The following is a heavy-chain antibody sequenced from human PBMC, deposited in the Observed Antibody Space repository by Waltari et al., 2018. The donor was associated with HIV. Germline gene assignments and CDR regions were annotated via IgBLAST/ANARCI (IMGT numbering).Heavy chain of an antibody. J-gene: IGHJ4*02. CDR1: GYKLVHPD. V-gene: IGHV1-8*01. D-gene: IGHD4-17*01. Sequence: QVLLVQSPTEVRTHGASVRVSCSLSGYKLVHPDIPWGRRATGKGLEWMGCINSKTGDTHSLEKEWGRLTLTRNIATATAYLDLANLTRDDTATYYCTRGLALRIAAPGADVWGQGTSVIVFS. CDR3: TRGLALRIAAPGADV. CDR2: INSKTGDT.